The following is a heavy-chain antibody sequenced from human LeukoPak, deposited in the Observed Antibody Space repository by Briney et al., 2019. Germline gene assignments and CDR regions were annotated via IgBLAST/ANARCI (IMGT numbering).Heavy chain of an antibody. CDR3: AKDVRHYYDSSGRPQYFDL. D-gene: IGHD3-22*01. CDR2: IRYDGSNK. J-gene: IGHJ2*01. Sequence: GGSLRLSCAASGFTFSSYGMHWVRQAPGKGLEWVAFIRYDGSNKYYADSVKGRFAISRDNSKNTLYLQMNSLRAEDTAVYYCAKDVRHYYDSSGRPQYFDLWGRGTLVTVSS. CDR1: GFTFSSYG. V-gene: IGHV3-30*02.